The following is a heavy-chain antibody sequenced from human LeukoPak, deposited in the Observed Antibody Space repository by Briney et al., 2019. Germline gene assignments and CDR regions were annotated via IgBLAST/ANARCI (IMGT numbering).Heavy chain of an antibody. D-gene: IGHD2-2*01. CDR3: ARERGHYCSSTSCHDAFDI. J-gene: IGHJ3*02. V-gene: IGHV4-34*01. Sequence: SETLSLTCAVYGGSFSGYYWSWIRQPPGKGLEWIGEINHSGSTNYNPSLKRRVTISVDTSKNQFSLKLSSVTAADTAVYYCARERGHYCSSTSCHDAFDIWGQGTMVTVSS. CDR1: GGSFSGYY. CDR2: INHSGST.